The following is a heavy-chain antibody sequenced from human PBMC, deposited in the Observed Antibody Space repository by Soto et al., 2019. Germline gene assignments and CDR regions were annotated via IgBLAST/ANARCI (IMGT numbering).Heavy chain of an antibody. CDR1: GYTFTSYG. D-gene: IGHD5-12*01. J-gene: IGHJ4*02. V-gene: IGHV1-18*01. CDR3: ARDLVDIVATTERYFDY. Sequence: QVQLVQSGAEVKKPGASVKVSCKASGYTFTSYGISWVRQAPGQGLEWMGWISAYNGNTNYAQKLQGRATMTTDTSTSTAYMELRSLRSDDTAVYYCARDLVDIVATTERYFDYWGQGTLVTVSS. CDR2: ISAYNGNT.